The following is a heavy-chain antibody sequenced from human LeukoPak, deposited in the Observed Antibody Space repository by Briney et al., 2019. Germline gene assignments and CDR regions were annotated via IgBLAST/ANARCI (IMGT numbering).Heavy chain of an antibody. CDR1: GFTFSSYA. CDR2: ISGSGGST. CDR3: AKPSIYYDFWSGSYYFDY. V-gene: IGHV3-23*01. J-gene: IGHJ4*02. D-gene: IGHD3-3*01. Sequence: GGSLRLSCAASGFTFSSYAMSWVRQAPGKGLEWVSAISGSGGSTYYADSVKGRFTISRDNSKNTLYLQMNSLRAEDTAVYYCAKPSIYYDFWSGSYYFDYCGQGTLVTVSS.